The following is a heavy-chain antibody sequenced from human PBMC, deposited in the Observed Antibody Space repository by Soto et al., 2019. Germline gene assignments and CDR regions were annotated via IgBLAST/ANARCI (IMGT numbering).Heavy chain of an antibody. D-gene: IGHD6-6*01. CDR3: AREVPLAARHAFDY. J-gene: IGHJ4*02. Sequence: GGSLRLSCAASGFTFSSYSMNWVRQAPGKGLEWVSSISSSSSYIYYADSVKGRFTISRDNAKNSLYLQMNSLRAEDTAVYYCAREVPLAARHAFDYWGQGTLVTVS. CDR1: GFTFSSYS. CDR2: ISSSSSYI. V-gene: IGHV3-21*01.